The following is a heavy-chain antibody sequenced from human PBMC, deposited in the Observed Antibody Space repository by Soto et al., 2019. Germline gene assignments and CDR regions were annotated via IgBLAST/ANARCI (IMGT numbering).Heavy chain of an antibody. V-gene: IGHV4-30-4*01. D-gene: IGHD7-27*01. CDR2: IYSGGNI. Sequence: QVQLQESGPGLVKPSQTLSLTCTVSGGSISTVTYAWIRQPPDKGLEWIGHIYSGGNIYYNPSLSGRVTISVDTSKNQFSLNLNSVSAADTAVYYCTKGPSGEKVDSWGQGTLVTVSS. CDR3: TKGPSGEKVDS. J-gene: IGHJ4*02. CDR1: GGSISTVT.